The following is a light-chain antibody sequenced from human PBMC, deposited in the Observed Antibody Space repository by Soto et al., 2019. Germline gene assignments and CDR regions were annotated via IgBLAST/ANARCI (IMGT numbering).Light chain of an antibody. V-gene: IGKV1-5*03. CDR1: QSISNW. CDR2: MAS. Sequence: DIQMTQSPSTLSASVGDRVTITCRASQSISNWLAWYQQKPGKAPKLLIYMASSLEGGVPSRFSGSGSGTEFTLTISSLQPDDFATYYCQQYNSYRTFGQGTKVEIK. J-gene: IGKJ1*01. CDR3: QQYNSYRT.